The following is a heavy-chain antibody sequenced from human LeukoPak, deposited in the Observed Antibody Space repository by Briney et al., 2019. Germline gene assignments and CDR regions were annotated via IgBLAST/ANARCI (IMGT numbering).Heavy chain of an antibody. CDR2: VSGSGDTT. D-gene: IGHD3-3*01. CDR3: AKSDYVDESGHPSSFEY. Sequence: GGSLRLSCAASVFPFSSYAMSCVRQPPGKGLEWVSGVSGSGDTTYYADSVKGRFTISRDNSKNTLYLQMDSLRAEDAAVYYCAKSDYVDESGHPSSFEYWGQGTLVTVSS. V-gene: IGHV3-23*01. J-gene: IGHJ4*02. CDR1: VFPFSSYA.